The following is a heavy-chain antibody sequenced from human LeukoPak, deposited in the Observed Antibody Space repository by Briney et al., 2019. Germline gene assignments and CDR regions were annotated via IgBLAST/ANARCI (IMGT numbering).Heavy chain of an antibody. CDR3: ARGVVRGAFDAFDI. Sequence: ASVKVSCKASGYTFTSYAMNWVRQAPGQGLEWMGWINTNTGNPTYAQGFTGRFVFSLDTSVSTAYLQISSLKAEDTAVYYCARGVVRGAFDAFDIWGQGTMVTVSS. J-gene: IGHJ3*02. CDR1: GYTFTSYA. CDR2: INTNTGNP. D-gene: IGHD3-10*01. V-gene: IGHV7-4-1*02.